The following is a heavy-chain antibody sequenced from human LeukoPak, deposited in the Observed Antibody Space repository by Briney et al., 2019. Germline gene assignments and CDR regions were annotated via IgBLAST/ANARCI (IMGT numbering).Heavy chain of an antibody. Sequence: GGSLRLSCAASGFTFSDYNMRWIRQAPGKGLEWVSSISRSGSTKYYADSVKGRFTISRDNAKNSLYQQMNSLRAEDTAVYYCASAQLFSSGFDYWGQGTLVTVSS. CDR2: ISRSGSTK. D-gene: IGHD6-19*01. V-gene: IGHV3-11*04. CDR3: ASAQLFSSGFDY. J-gene: IGHJ4*02. CDR1: GFTFSDYN.